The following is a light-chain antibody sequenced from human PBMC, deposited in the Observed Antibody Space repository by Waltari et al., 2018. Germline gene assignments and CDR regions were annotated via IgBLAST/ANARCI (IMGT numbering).Light chain of an antibody. CDR2: HAS. CDR3: QHYVTLPVT. Sequence: EIVLTQSPGTLSLSSGERATLSCRTSQSISKYLAWYQQKPGQAPRLLIYHASSRATGIPDRISGSGSGTDFSLTISRLEPEDFAVYYWQHYVTLPVTFGQGTKVEIK. V-gene: IGKV3-20*01. J-gene: IGKJ1*01. CDR1: QSISKY.